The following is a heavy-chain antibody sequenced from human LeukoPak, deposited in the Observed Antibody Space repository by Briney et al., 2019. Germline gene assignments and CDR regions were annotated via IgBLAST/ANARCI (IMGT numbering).Heavy chain of an antibody. CDR3: ARDPHDYGPKGGWFDP. V-gene: IGHV4-4*07. D-gene: IGHD4-17*01. CDR2: IYTSGST. Sequence: AETLSLTCTVSGGPISSYYWSWIRQPAGKGLEWIGRIYTSGSTNYNPSLKSRVTMSVDTSKNQFSLKLSSVTAADTAVYYCARDPHDYGPKGGWFDPWGQGTLVTVSS. CDR1: GGPISSYY. J-gene: IGHJ5*02.